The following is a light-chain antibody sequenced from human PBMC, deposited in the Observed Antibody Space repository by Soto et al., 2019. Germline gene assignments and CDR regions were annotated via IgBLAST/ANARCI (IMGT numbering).Light chain of an antibody. CDR1: QSINSN. V-gene: IGKV1-39*01. Sequence: DIQMTQSPSSLSASVGDRVTITCRAGQSINSNLNWYQKKLGKAPQLLIYTASTLQSGVPSRFSGSGSGTDFTLTISGLQPEDLATYYCQQSYSTPYTFGLGTRLDIK. J-gene: IGKJ2*01. CDR2: TAS. CDR3: QQSYSTPYT.